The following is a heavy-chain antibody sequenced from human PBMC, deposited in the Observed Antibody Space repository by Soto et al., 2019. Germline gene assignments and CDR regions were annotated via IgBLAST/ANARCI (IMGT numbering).Heavy chain of an antibody. CDR3: AREGEGSSRTTDY. CDR1: GFTFSSYG. D-gene: IGHD3-16*01. J-gene: IGHJ4*02. Sequence: QVQLVESGGGVVQPGRSLRLSCAASGFTFSSYGMHWVRQAPGKGLEWVAVIWYDGSNKYYEDSVKGRFTISRDNSKNTLYLQMNSMRAEDTAVYYCAREGEGSSRTTDYWGQGTLVTVSS. CDR2: IWYDGSNK. V-gene: IGHV3-33*01.